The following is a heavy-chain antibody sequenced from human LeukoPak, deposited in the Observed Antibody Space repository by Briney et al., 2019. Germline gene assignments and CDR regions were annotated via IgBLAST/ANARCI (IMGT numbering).Heavy chain of an antibody. CDR2: IYVSEST. V-gene: IGHV4-4*07. CDR1: GGSISGYY. J-gene: IGHJ4*02. Sequence: SETLSLTCTVSGGSISGYYWNWIRQPAGKGLEWIGRIYVSESTNYNPSLKSRVTMSVATSKNQFSLKMSSVTAADTAVYYCTRGQDGYDDYWGQGTLVTVSS. D-gene: IGHD5-24*01. CDR3: TRGQDGYDDY.